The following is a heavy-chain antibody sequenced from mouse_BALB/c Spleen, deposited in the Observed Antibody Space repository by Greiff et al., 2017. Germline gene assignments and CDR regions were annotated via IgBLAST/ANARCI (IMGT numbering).Heavy chain of an antibody. CDR1: GFSLTDYG. CDR2: IWGGGST. D-gene: IGHD2-1*01. CDR3: AYGNYEFDYAMDY. Sequence: VQGVESGPGLVAPSQSLSITCTVSGFSLTDYGVSWIRQPPGKGLEWLGVIWGGGSTYYNSALKSRLSISKDNSKSQVFLKMNSLQTDDTAMYYCAYGNYEFDYAMDYWGQGTSVTVSS. V-gene: IGHV2-6-5*01. J-gene: IGHJ4*01.